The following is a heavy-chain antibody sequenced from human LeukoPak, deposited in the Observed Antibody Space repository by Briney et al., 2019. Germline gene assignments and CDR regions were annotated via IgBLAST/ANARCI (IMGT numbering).Heavy chain of an antibody. D-gene: IGHD6-19*01. J-gene: IGHJ4*01. CDR3: ARYSSGWYYY. V-gene: IGHV3-64D*06. Sequence: GGSVRLSCAASGFTFSSYAMHWVCQAPGKGLECVSAISSNGGSTYYADSVKGRFTISRDNSKNTLYLQMSSLRAEDTAVYYCARYSSGWYYYWGQETLVPVSS. CDR1: GFTFSSYA. CDR2: ISSNGGST.